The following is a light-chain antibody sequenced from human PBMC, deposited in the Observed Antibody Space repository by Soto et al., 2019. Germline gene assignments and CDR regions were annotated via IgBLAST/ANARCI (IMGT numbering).Light chain of an antibody. Sequence: QSLLTQPPSVSASPGQSITISCTGTSSDVGSYNLVSWYQQHPGKAPKLMIYEVSKRPSGVSNRFSGSKSGNTASLTISGLQAEDEADYYCCSYAGSSFYVFGTGTKVTVL. J-gene: IGLJ1*01. CDR2: EVS. V-gene: IGLV2-23*02. CDR3: CSYAGSSFYV. CDR1: SSDVGSYNL.